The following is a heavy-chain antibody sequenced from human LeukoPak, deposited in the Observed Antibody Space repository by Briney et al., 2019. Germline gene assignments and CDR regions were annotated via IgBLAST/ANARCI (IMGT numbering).Heavy chain of an antibody. CDR2: ISDDGRIK. CDR3: ARAAAETGSFRDNWFDP. CDR1: GFTFSSYW. V-gene: IGHV3-30*03. J-gene: IGHJ5*02. D-gene: IGHD3-9*01. Sequence: GGSLRLSCAASGFTFSSYWMSWVRQAPGKGLEWVAVISDDGRIKIYGDSVKGRLTISRDNSKNTLYLQMNSLRGEDTAVYYCARAAAETGSFRDNWFDPWGQGTLVTVSS.